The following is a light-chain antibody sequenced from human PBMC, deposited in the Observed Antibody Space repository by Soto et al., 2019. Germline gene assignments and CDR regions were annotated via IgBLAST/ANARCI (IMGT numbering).Light chain of an antibody. J-gene: IGKJ1*01. CDR3: QQYNSYSGM. CDR1: QTIGSW. V-gene: IGKV1-5*01. Sequence: DIQITHYLARLSASERDRVTVTFRASQTIGSWLAWYQQKPGRAPKLLIFDASSLESGVPSRFSGNGSGTEFTLTISGLQPDDFASYYCQQYNSYSGMFGQGTKVDI. CDR2: DAS.